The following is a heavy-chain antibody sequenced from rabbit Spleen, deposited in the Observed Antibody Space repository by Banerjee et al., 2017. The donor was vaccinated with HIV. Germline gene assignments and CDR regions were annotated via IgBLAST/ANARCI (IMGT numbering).Heavy chain of an antibody. CDR2: INTATGKA. CDR1: GFDFSNYG. CDR3: ARDLAGVIGWNFNL. J-gene: IGHJ4*01. V-gene: IGHV1S45*01. Sequence: QEQLVESGGGLVQPGGSLKLSCKASGFDFSNYGVSWVRQAPGKGLEWIACINTATGKAVYASWVNGRFTISKTSSTTVTLQMTSLTAADTATYFCARDLAGVIGWNFNLWGQGTLVTVS. D-gene: IGHD4-1*01.